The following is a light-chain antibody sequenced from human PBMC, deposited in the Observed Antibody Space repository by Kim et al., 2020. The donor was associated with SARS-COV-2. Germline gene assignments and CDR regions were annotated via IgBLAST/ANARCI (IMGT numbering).Light chain of an antibody. CDR1: NIGSKS. Sequence: SYELTQPPSVSVAPGKTARITCGGNNIGSKSVHWYKQKPGQAPVLVIYYDSDRPSGIPERFSGSNSGNTATLTISRVEAGDEADYYCQAWDSSSELVFGG. CDR2: YDS. CDR3: QAWDSSSELV. V-gene: IGLV3-21*04. J-gene: IGLJ2*01.